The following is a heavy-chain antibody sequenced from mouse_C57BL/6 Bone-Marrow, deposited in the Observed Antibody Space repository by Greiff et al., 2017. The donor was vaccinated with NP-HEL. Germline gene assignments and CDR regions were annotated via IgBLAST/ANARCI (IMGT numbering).Heavy chain of an antibody. J-gene: IGHJ2*01. CDR2: ILPGSGNT. CDR1: GYTFTGNW. V-gene: IGHV1-9*01. Sequence: QVQLQQSGAELMKPGASVKLSCKATGYTFTGNWIEWVKQRPGHGLEWIGEILPGSGNTYYNERFKGKATFTADTSSNTAYMQLSSLTTKDSAIYYCARDYYSSSYFDYWGQGTTLTVSS. D-gene: IGHD1-1*01. CDR3: ARDYYSSSYFDY.